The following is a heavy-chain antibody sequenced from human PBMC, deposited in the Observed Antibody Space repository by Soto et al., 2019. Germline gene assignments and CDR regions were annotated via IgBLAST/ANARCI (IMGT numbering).Heavy chain of an antibody. V-gene: IGHV3-23*05. J-gene: IGHJ4*02. CDR1: GFTFTNYL. CDR2: IDKSGGDT. Sequence: PGGSLRLSCAASGFTFTNYLMTWVRQAPGKGLEWVSSIDKSGGDTYYADSVKGRFTISRDNSKNTLYLQMNGLRAEDTALYYCEKDKYSRSWYFWGQGTLVTVSS. CDR3: EKDKYSRSWYF. D-gene: IGHD2-2*01.